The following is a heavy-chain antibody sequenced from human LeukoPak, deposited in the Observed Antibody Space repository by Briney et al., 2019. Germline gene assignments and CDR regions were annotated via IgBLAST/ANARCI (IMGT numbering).Heavy chain of an antibody. CDR3: AILPEGRGYKDY. CDR1: GFTFSSYG. Sequence: GSLRLSCAASGFTFSSYGMHWVRQAPGKGLEWVAFIRYDGSNKYYADSVKGRFTISRDNSKNTLYLQMNSLRAEDTAVYYCAILPEGRGYKDYWGQGTLVTVSS. J-gene: IGHJ4*02. V-gene: IGHV3-30*02. D-gene: IGHD5-12*01. CDR2: IRYDGSNK.